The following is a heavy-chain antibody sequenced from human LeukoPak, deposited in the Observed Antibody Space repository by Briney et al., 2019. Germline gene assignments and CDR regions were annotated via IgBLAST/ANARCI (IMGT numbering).Heavy chain of an antibody. Sequence: PSETLSLTCTVSGGSLSSYYWSWIRQPPGKGLEWIGYIYYSRSTNYNPSLKSRVTISVDTSKNQFSLKLSSITAADTAVYYCARDRPAANWFDPWGQGTLVTVSS. CDR1: GGSLSSYY. J-gene: IGHJ5*02. D-gene: IGHD2-2*01. CDR2: IYYSRST. V-gene: IGHV4-59*01. CDR3: ARDRPAANWFDP.